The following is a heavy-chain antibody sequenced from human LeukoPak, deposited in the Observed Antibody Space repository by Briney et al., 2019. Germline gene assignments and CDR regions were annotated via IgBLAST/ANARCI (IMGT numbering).Heavy chain of an antibody. J-gene: IGHJ4*02. CDR3: AKDVGLRLGELSAFDY. V-gene: IGHV3-21*04. CDR1: GFTFSSYS. CDR2: ISSSSSYI. D-gene: IGHD3-16*02. Sequence: GGSLRLSCAASGFTFSSYSMNWVRQAPGKGLEWVSSISSSSSYIYYADSVKGRFTISRDNAKNTLYLQMNSLRAEDTAVYYCAKDVGLRLGELSAFDYWGRGTLVTVSS.